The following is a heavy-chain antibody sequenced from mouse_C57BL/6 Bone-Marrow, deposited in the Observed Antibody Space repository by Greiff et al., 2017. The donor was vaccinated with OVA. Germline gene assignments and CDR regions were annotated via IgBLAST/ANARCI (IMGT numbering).Heavy chain of an antibody. D-gene: IGHD1-1*01. CDR2: IYPSDSET. CDR3: ARGSYYYGSSYDY. V-gene: IGHV1-61*01. J-gene: IGHJ2*01. Sequence: QVQLQQSGAELVRPGSSVKLSCKASGYTFTSYWMDWVKQRPGQGLEWIGNIYPSDSETHYNQKFKDKATLTVDKSSSTAYMQLSSLTSEDSAVYYCARGSYYYGSSYDYWGQGTTLTVSS. CDR1: GYTFTSYW.